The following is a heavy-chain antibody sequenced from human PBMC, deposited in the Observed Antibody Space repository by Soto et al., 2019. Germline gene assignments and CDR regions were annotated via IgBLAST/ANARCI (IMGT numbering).Heavy chain of an antibody. CDR1: GFTFSSYV. D-gene: IGHD3-16*01. CDR3: AREPPSYDYLSRVDY. CDR2: ISYDGTNK. V-gene: IGHV3-30-3*01. Sequence: QVQLVESGGGVVQPGWSLRLSCAASGFTFSSYVVHWVRQAPGKGLEWVAVISYDGTNKYYADSVKGRFTISRDNSENTLYLQMNSLRAEDTAVYYCAREPPSYDYLSRVDYWGQGTLVTVSS. J-gene: IGHJ4*02.